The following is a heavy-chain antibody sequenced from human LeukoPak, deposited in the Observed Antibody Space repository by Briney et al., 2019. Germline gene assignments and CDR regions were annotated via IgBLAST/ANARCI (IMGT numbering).Heavy chain of an antibody. V-gene: IGHV1-18*01. CDR3: ARDFNTGYYDSSGYPFDY. CDR2: ISAYNGNT. D-gene: IGHD3-22*01. Sequence: PGASVKVSCKASGYTFTSYGISWVRQAPGQGLEWMGWISAYNGNTNYAQKLQGRVTMTTGTSTSTAYMELRSLRSDDTAVYYCARDFNTGYYDSSGYPFDYWGQGTLVTVSS. J-gene: IGHJ4*02. CDR1: GYTFTSYG.